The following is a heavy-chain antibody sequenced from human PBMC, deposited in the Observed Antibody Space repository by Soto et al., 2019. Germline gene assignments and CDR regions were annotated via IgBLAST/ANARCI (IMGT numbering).Heavy chain of an antibody. CDR3: ARDLTIVPATHPRLENYGMDV. V-gene: IGHV1-18*01. Sequence: ASVKVSCKASGYSFTSYGISWVRRAPGQGLGWMGWISPYNGHTQFVERFQGRVTMTTDTSTKTAYMELRNLRSDDTAHYYCARDLTIVPATHPRLENYGMDVWGQGTTVTVSS. J-gene: IGHJ6*02. CDR2: ISPYNGHT. D-gene: IGHD2-2*01. CDR1: GYSFTSYG.